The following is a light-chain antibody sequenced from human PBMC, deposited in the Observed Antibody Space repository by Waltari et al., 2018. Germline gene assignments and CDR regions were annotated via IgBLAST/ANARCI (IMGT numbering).Light chain of an antibody. Sequence: QFVVTQSPSASASLGASVRLTCPLSGGHINYAIAWPQQRPAKGLRFLIKLNGDGSHTKGDGIPDRFSASSSGSDYYLTISSLQSEDEADYYCQTWATGGVFGGGTKLTVL. CDR3: QTWATGGV. V-gene: IGLV4-69*01. CDR1: GGHINYA. CDR2: LNGDGSH. J-gene: IGLJ3*02.